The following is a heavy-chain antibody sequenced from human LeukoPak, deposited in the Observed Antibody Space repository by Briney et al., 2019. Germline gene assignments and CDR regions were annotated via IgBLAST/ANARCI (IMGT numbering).Heavy chain of an antibody. D-gene: IGHD5-18*01. CDR1: GFTFSVYA. J-gene: IGHJ4*02. CDR2: ISASGDST. V-gene: IGHV3-23*01. CDR3: ARDPYSYGTAYYFDY. Sequence: GGSLRLSCSASGFTFSVYAMGWVRLAPEKGLEWASAISASGDSTYYADSVKGRFTISRDNSKNTLYLQMNSLRAEDTAVYYCARDPYSYGTAYYFDYWGQGTLVTVSS.